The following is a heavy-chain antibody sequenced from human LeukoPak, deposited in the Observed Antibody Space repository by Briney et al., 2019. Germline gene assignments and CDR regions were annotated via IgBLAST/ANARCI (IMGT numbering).Heavy chain of an antibody. CDR1: GGSISSDTYY. D-gene: IGHD2-15*01. V-gene: IGHV4-61*02. CDR2: IYASGNS. Sequence: SQTLSLTCTVSGGSISSDTYYWSWIRQPAGKGLEWIGRIYASGNSNYNASLKSRVTISIDTSNNQFSLRLSSVMASDTAVYYCAGTRRYCSGGSCYNWFDPWGQGTLVTVSS. CDR3: AGTRRYCSGGSCYNWFDP. J-gene: IGHJ5*02.